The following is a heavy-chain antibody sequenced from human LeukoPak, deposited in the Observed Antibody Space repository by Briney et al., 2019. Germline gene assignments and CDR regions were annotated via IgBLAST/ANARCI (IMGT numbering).Heavy chain of an antibody. CDR3: AKAPGNYYDSSGYYAYFDY. CDR2: ISSSSSYI. Sequence: GGSLRLSCAASGFTFSSYSMNWVRQAPGKGLEWVSSISSSSSYIYYADSVKGRFTISRDNSKNTLYLQMNSLRAEDTAVYYCAKAPGNYYDSSGYYAYFDYWGQGTLVTVSS. J-gene: IGHJ4*02. V-gene: IGHV3-21*04. D-gene: IGHD3-22*01. CDR1: GFTFSSYS.